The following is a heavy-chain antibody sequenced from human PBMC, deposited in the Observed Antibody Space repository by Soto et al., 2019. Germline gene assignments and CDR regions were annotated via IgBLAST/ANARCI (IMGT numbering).Heavy chain of an antibody. J-gene: IGHJ5*02. CDR3: AKDRSTMRWFDP. V-gene: IGHV4-4*07. CDR2: VQMSGTT. Sequence: LSLTCAVSGASVRSYHWSWIRQAAGKGLEWIGRVQMSGTTNYNPSLKTRVTMSLDTSKNEVSLRMTSVTAADTAVYFCAKDRSTMRWFDPWGQGILVTVSS. CDR1: GASVRSYH. D-gene: IGHD1-1*01.